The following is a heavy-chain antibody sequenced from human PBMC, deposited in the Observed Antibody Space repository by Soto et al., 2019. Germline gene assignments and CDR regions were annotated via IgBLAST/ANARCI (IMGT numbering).Heavy chain of an antibody. J-gene: IGHJ4*02. CDR1: GGSINTFY. CDR2: IFSSGST. V-gene: IGHV4-4*07. Sequence: SETLSLTCTVSGGSINTFYWSWVRQPAGKGLEWIGRIFSSGSTSFNPSLESRVAMSVDTSKNHFSLNLSSVTAADMAVYYCAREGSYSAYNFAHGIQLWSFDFWGQGARVTVSS. D-gene: IGHD5-12*01. CDR3: AREGSYSAYNFAHGIQLWSFDF.